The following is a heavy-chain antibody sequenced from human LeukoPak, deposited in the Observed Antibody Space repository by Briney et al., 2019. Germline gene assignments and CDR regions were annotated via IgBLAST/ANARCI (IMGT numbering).Heavy chain of an antibody. Sequence: SQTLSLTCTVSGGSISSGSYYWSWIRQPAGKGLEWIGRIYTSGSTNYSPSLKSRVTISVDTSKNQFSLKLSSVTAADTAVYYCVRARTVRDPYYYYGMDVWGQGTTVTVSS. CDR1: GGSISSGSYY. J-gene: IGHJ6*02. CDR3: VRARTVRDPYYYYGMDV. CDR2: IYTSGST. V-gene: IGHV4-61*02. D-gene: IGHD1-1*01.